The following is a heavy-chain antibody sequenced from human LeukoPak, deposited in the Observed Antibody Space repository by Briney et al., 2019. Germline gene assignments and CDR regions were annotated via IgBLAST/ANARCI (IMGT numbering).Heavy chain of an antibody. CDR2: TSGSGGRT. D-gene: IGHD5-12*01. V-gene: IGHV3-23*01. J-gene: IGHJ4*02. Sequence: GGSLRLSCAASGFTFSNYAMTWVRQAPGKGLEWVSSTSGSGGRTYYADSVKGRFTISRDNSKNTLYLQMNSLRAEDTAVYYCAKVIVATIRNYFDYWGQGTLVTVSS. CDR1: GFTFSNYA. CDR3: AKVIVATIRNYFDY.